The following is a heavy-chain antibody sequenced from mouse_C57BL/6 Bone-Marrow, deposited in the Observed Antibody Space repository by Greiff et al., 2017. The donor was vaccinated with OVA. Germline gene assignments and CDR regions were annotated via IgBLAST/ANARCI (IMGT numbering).Heavy chain of an antibody. Sequence: QVQLQQSGAELARPGASVKMSCKASGYTFTSYTMHWVKQRPGQGLEWIGYINPSSGYTKYNQKFKDKATLTADKSSSTAYMQLSSLTSEDSAVYDCARGYDGYTNFDYWGQGTTLTVSS. CDR3: ARGYDGYTNFDY. CDR2: INPSSGYT. V-gene: IGHV1-4*01. J-gene: IGHJ2*01. CDR1: GYTFTSYT. D-gene: IGHD2-3*01.